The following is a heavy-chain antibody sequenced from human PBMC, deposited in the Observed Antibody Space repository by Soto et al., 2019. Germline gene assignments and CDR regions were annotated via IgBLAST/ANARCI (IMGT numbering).Heavy chain of an antibody. D-gene: IGHD3-3*01. CDR2: ISAYNGNT. CDR3: ARAHYDFWSGPPGYYYGMDV. V-gene: IGHV1-18*04. J-gene: IGHJ6*02. Sequence: ASVKVSCKASGYTFTSYGISWVRQAPGQGLEWMGWISAYNGNTNYAQKLQGRVTMTTDTSTNTAYMELRSLRSDDTAVYYCARAHYDFWSGPPGYYYGMDVWGQGTTVTVS. CDR1: GYTFTSYG.